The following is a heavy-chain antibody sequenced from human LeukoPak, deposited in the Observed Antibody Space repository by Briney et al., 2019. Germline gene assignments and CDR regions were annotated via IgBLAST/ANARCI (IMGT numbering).Heavy chain of an antibody. CDR2: IIPILGIA. CDR3: AREVQGSSWPYFDY. V-gene: IGHV1-69*04. D-gene: IGHD6-13*01. CDR1: GGTFSIYA. J-gene: IGHJ4*02. Sequence: ASVKVSYKASGGTFSIYAISWVRQAPGQGLEWMGRIIPILGIANYAQKFQGRVTITADKSTSTAYMELSSLRSEDTAVYYCAREVQGSSWPYFDYWGQGTLVTVSS.